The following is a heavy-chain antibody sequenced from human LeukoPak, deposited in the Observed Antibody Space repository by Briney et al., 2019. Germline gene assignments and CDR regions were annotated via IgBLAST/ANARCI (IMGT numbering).Heavy chain of an antibody. CDR1: GFSFTTYS. D-gene: IGHD2-2*01. Sequence: GGSLRLSCAASGFSFTTYSMNWVRQAPGKGLEWISSISSTGSYIYYGASVKGRFTISRDNAKNSFYLQMNSLRVEDTAVYFCAGTMESESFSTFDYWGQGTLVTVSS. V-gene: IGHV3-21*01. CDR2: ISSTGSYI. J-gene: IGHJ4*02. CDR3: AGTMESESFSTFDY.